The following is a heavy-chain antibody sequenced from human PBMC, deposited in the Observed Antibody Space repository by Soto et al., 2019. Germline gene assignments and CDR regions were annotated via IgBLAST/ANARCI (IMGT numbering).Heavy chain of an antibody. J-gene: IGHJ4*02. Sequence: QMQLQESGPGLVKPSETLSLTCTVXGGSISSSSYYWGWIRQPPGQGLEWLGTIYSLGNTYYNPSLKSRVTISVDKSKSQLFLKLSSVTAPDTAVYYCARQIYDSSGYYYAYWGQGTLVTVSS. CDR1: GGSISSSSYY. V-gene: IGHV4-39*01. CDR3: ARQIYDSSGYYYAY. CDR2: IYSLGNT. D-gene: IGHD3-22*01.